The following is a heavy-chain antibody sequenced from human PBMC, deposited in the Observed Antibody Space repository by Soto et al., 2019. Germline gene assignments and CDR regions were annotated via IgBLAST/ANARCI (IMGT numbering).Heavy chain of an antibody. CDR3: ARDRWILDY. CDR1: GFTFSNYW. V-gene: IGHV3-7*01. J-gene: IGHJ4*02. D-gene: IGHD5-18*01. Sequence: GGSLRLSCAASGFTFSNYWMSWVRQAPGKGLEWVANIKQDGSEKYYVDSVKGRFTISRDNAKNSLYLQMNSLRAEDTAVYYCARDRWILDYWGQGTLVTAPQ. CDR2: IKQDGSEK.